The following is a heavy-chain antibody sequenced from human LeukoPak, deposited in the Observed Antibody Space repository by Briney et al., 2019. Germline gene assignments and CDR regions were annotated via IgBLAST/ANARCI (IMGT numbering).Heavy chain of an antibody. V-gene: IGHV1-18*01. CDR3: TRDLGTYESSVSIFFDY. J-gene: IGHJ4*02. CDR2: ISAYNGNI. CDR1: GYTFTDFG. D-gene: IGHD3-9*01. Sequence: ASVKVSCKASGYTFTDFGISWVRQAPGQGLQWMGWISAYNGNIKYAQKFQGRVTMTTDTSTSTAYMEVRSLRSDDTAVFYCTRDLGTYESSVSIFFDYWGQGTQVTVSS.